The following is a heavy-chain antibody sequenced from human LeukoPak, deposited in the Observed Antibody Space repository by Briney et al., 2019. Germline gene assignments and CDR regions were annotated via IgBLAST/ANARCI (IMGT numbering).Heavy chain of an antibody. CDR2: ISAYNGNT. J-gene: IGHJ5*02. CDR1: GYTFTSYG. D-gene: IGHD3-22*01. CDR3: AAGSGYYYPNWFDP. V-gene: IGHV1-18*01. Sequence: ASVKVSCKASGYTFTSYGISWVRQAPGQGLEWMGWISAYNGNTNYAQKLQGRVTMTTDTSTSTAYMELRSLRSDDTAVYYCAAGSGYYYPNWFDPWGQGTLVTVSS.